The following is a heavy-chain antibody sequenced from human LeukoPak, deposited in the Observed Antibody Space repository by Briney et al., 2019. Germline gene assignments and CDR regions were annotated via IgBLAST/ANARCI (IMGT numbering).Heavy chain of an antibody. V-gene: IGHV4-34*01. Sequence: SETLSLTCGVYGGSFSGYYWSWIRQPPGKGLVWIGEINHSGSTNYNPSLKSRVTISVDTSKNQFSLKLSSVTAADTAVYYCARGKAAAGLDYWGQGTLVTVSS. D-gene: IGHD6-13*01. CDR2: INHSGST. CDR1: GGSFSGYY. J-gene: IGHJ4*02. CDR3: ARGKAAAGLDY.